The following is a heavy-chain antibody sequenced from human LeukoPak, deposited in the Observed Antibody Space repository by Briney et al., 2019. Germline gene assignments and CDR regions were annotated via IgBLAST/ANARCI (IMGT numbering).Heavy chain of an antibody. V-gene: IGHV1-18*01. Sequence: GASVKVSCKASGYTFTSYGISWVRQAPGRGLEWMGWISAYNGNTNYAQKLQGRVTMTTDTSISTAYMELSSLRPDDTAVYSCARGVTARGFYYYMDIWGNGTTVTISS. CDR1: GYTFTSYG. CDR3: ARGVTARGFYYYMDI. J-gene: IGHJ6*03. D-gene: IGHD2-21*02. CDR2: ISAYNGNT.